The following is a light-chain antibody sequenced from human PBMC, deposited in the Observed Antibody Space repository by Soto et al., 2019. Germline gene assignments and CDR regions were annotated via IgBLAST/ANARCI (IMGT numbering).Light chain of an antibody. CDR1: QSVFNRSNNKNY. J-gene: IGKJ5*01. V-gene: IGKV4-1*01. Sequence: DIVMTQSPDSLAVSLGERATINCKSRQSVFNRSNNKNYLAWYQQKPGQPPKLLIYWASTRESGVPERFSGSHSGTAFTHPISSLHAEDVDTYYCQQYYAAPSTTFGQGTRLEIK. CDR3: QQYYAAPSTT. CDR2: WAS.